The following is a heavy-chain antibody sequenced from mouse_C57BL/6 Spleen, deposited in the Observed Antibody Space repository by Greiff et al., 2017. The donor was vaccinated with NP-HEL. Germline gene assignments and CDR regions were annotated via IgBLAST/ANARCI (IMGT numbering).Heavy chain of an antibody. CDR2: IYPGDGDT. Sequence: VQLQQSGPELVKPGASVKISCKASGYAFSSSWMNWVKQRPGKGLEWIGRIYPGDGDTNYNGKFKGKATLTADKSSSTAYMQLSSLTSEDSAVDFCARGVIYYGNLYYAMDYWGQGTSVTVSS. V-gene: IGHV1-82*01. CDR3: ARGVIYYGNLYYAMDY. D-gene: IGHD2-1*01. J-gene: IGHJ4*01. CDR1: GYAFSSSW.